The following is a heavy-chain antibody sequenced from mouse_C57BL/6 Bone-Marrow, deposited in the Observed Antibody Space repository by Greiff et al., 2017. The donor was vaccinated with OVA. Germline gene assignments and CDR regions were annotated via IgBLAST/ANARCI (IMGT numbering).Heavy chain of an antibody. Sequence: QVQLQQPGAELVMPGASVKLSCKASGYTFTSYWMHWVKQRPGQGLEWIGEIDPSDSYTSYNQKFKGKSTLTVDKSSSTAYMQLSSLTSEDSAVYYCASVYYYGSSPYAMDYWGQGTSVTVSS. CDR1: GYTFTSYW. J-gene: IGHJ4*01. V-gene: IGHV1-69*01. CDR3: ASVYYYGSSPYAMDY. CDR2: IDPSDSYT. D-gene: IGHD1-1*01.